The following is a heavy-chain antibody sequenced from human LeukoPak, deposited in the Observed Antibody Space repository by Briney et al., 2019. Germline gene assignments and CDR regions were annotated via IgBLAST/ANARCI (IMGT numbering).Heavy chain of an antibody. CDR3: ARRVVTAHWYFDL. J-gene: IGHJ2*01. CDR1: GGSISSGSYY. D-gene: IGHD2-21*02. Sequence: KTSETLSLTCTVSGGSISSGSYYWSWIRQSPGKGLEWIGYIYYSGSTNYNPSLKSRITISVDTSKNQFSLKLSSVTAADTAVYYCARRVVTAHWYFDLWGRGTLVTVSS. CDR2: IYYSGST. V-gene: IGHV4-61*01.